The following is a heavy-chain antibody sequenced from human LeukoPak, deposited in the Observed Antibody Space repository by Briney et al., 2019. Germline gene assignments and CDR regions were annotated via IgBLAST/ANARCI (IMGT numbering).Heavy chain of an antibody. V-gene: IGHV1-69*13. Sequence: ASVKVSCKASGGTFSSYAISWVRQAPGQGLEWMGGIIPIFGTANYAQKFQGRVTITADESTSTAYMELSSLRSEDTAVYYCARDFINTARVNYYYYYGRDVWGQGTTVTVSS. D-gene: IGHD5-18*01. CDR2: IIPIFGTA. J-gene: IGHJ6*01. CDR3: ARDFINTARVNYYYYYGRDV. CDR1: GGTFSSYA.